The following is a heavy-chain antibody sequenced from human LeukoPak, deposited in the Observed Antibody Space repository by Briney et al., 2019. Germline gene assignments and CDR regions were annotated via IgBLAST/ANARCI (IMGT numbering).Heavy chain of an antibody. CDR2: IYTSGST. CDR3: ARDITSTSYYDY. D-gene: IGHD2-2*01. CDR1: GFAVSTTY. V-gene: IGHV3-53*01. J-gene: IGHJ4*02. Sequence: GGSLRLSCAASGFAVSTTYMSWGRQAPGKGLEWVSVIYTSGSTYYADSVKGRFTISRDNSKNTVYLQMNSLRAEGTAVYYCARDITSTSYYDYWGQGTLVTVSS.